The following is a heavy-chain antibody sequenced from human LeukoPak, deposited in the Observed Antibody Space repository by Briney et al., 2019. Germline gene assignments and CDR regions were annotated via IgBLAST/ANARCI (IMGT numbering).Heavy chain of an antibody. D-gene: IGHD3-9*01. CDR3: ARGAGYFDWSPADY. V-gene: IGHV4-59*01. CDR1: GGSISSYY. Sequence: SETLSLTCTVSGGSISSYYRSWIRQPPGKGLEWIGYIYYSGSTNYNPSLKSRVTISVDTSKNQFSLKLSSVTAADTAVYYCARGAGYFDWSPADYWGQGTLVTVSS. CDR2: IYYSGST. J-gene: IGHJ4*02.